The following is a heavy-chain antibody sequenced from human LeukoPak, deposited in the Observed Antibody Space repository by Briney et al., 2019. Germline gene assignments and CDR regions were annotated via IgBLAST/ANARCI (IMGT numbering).Heavy chain of an antibody. V-gene: IGHV4-61*02. CDR3: ARDRRQQWLVDY. Sequence: SQTLSLTCTVSGGSISSGSYYWSWIRQPAGKGLEWIGRIYTSGSTNYNPSLKSRVTISVDTSKNQFSLKLSSVTAADTAVYYCARDRRQQWLVDYWGQGTPVTVSS. CDR2: IYTSGST. CDR1: GGSISSGSYY. D-gene: IGHD6-19*01. J-gene: IGHJ4*02.